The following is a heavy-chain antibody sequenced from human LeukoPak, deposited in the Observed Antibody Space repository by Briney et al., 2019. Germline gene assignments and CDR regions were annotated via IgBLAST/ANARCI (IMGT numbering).Heavy chain of an antibody. J-gene: IGHJ4*02. Sequence: SETLSLTCTVSGGSISSYYWSWIRQPPGKGLEWIGYIYYSGSTNYNPSLKSRVTISVDTSKNQFSLKLSSVTAADTAVYYCARDTYYYDSSGYYEWGQGTLVTVSS. CDR1: GGSISSYY. D-gene: IGHD3-22*01. CDR3: ARDTYYYDSSGYYE. V-gene: IGHV4-59*12. CDR2: IYYSGST.